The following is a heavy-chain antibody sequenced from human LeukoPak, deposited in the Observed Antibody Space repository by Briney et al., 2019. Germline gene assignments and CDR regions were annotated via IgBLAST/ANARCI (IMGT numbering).Heavy chain of an antibody. V-gene: IGHV3-7*03. J-gene: IGHJ6*03. Sequence: PGGSLRLSCAASGFTFSSYWMTWVRQPPGKGLEWVANIKQDGSEKYYVDSVKGRFTISKDNAKNSLYLQMNSLRAEDTALYYCARDRPRGGYYYMDVWGKGTTVTVSS. CDR2: IKQDGSEK. CDR1: GFTFSSYW. D-gene: IGHD3-10*01. CDR3: ARDRPRGGYYYMDV.